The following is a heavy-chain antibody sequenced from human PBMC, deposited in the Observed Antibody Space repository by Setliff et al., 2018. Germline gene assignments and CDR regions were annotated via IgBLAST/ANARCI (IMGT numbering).Heavy chain of an antibody. Sequence: PSETLSLTCTVSGDSISDASIMAWIRQPPGKGLEFIGYVFYNGAAKYDPSLKTRVTMSVATAKTQFSLKLNSMTTADTAVYYCARAPRYFDPTGSYFAFWGQGTLVTASS. V-gene: IGHV4-59*01. CDR1: GDSISDAS. D-gene: IGHD3-22*01. J-gene: IGHJ4*02. CDR2: VFYNGAA. CDR3: ARAPRYFDPTGSYFAF.